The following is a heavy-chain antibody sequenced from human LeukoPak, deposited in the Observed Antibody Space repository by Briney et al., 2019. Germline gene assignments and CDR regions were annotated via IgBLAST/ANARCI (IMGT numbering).Heavy chain of an antibody. CDR2: ISSSSSTM. V-gene: IGHV3-48*01. CDR1: GFTFSSYS. J-gene: IGHJ5*02. Sequence: GGSLRLSCAASGFTFSSYSMNWVRQAPGKGLEWVSYISSSSSTMYYADSVKGRFTISRDNAKNSLYLQMNSLRAEDTAVYYCASVITIFGVVTPWGQGTLVTVSS. CDR3: ASVITIFGVVTP. D-gene: IGHD3-3*01.